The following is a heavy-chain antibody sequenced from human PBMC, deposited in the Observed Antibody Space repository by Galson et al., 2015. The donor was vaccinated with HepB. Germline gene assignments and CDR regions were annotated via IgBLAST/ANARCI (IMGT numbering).Heavy chain of an antibody. Sequence: QSGAEVKKPGESLKISCKGSGYSLTSYWIGWVRQMPGKGLEWMGIIYPGDSDTRYSPSFQGQVTISADKSISTAYLQWSSLKASDTAMYYCARRLGYCSSTSCPPGNAGFDIWGQGTMVTVSS. J-gene: IGHJ3*02. CDR3: ARRLGYCSSTSCPPGNAGFDI. V-gene: IGHV5-51*03. D-gene: IGHD2-2*01. CDR2: IYPGDSDT. CDR1: GYSLTSYW.